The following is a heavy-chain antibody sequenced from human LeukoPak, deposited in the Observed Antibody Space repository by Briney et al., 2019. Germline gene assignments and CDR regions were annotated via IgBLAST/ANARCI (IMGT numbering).Heavy chain of an antibody. V-gene: IGHV1-3*01. CDR3: ARDPQPDLTGTTNFDY. J-gene: IGHJ4*02. Sequence: ASVKVSCKASGYTFTSYAMHWVRQAPGQRLEWMGWINAGNGNTKYSQKFQGRVTITRDTSASTAYMELSSLRSEDTAVYYCARDPQPDLTGTTNFDYWGQGTLVTVSS. CDR2: INAGNGNT. D-gene: IGHD1-7*01. CDR1: GYTFTSYA.